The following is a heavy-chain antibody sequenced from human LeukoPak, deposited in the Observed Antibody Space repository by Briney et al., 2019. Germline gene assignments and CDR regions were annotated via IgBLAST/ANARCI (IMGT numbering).Heavy chain of an antibody. CDR3: AKGRTPPIVPYFDY. CDR2: ISNDATKK. D-gene: IGHD2-21*01. V-gene: IGHV3-30*18. J-gene: IGHJ4*02. Sequence: GESLRLSCAASGFTFSTYAMHWVRQAPGKGLEWVAVISNDATKKYYADSVKGQSTISRDNSESTLYLQMNSLRAEDTAVYYCAKGRTPPIVPYFDYWGQGTLVTVSS. CDR1: GFTFSTYA.